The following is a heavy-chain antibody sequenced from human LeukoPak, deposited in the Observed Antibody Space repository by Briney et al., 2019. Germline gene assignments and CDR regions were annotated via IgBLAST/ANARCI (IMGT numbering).Heavy chain of an antibody. CDR1: GFTFNRYS. V-gene: IGHV3-48*02. Sequence: GGSLRLSCAASGFTFNRYSMTWVRQAPGKGLEWVAYISSSSSSIYYADSVRGRFTISRDNAKNSLYLEMNSLRDEDTAVYYCATSRGYDFDYWGQGTLVTVSS. CDR2: ISSSSSSI. D-gene: IGHD2-15*01. CDR3: ATSRGYDFDY. J-gene: IGHJ4*02.